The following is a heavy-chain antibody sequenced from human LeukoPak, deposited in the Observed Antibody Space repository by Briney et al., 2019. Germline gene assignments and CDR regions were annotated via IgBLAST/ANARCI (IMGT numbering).Heavy chain of an antibody. Sequence: GGSLRLSCSASGFTFSRYAMHWVRQAPGKGLESVSVISSNGGSTYYADSVKGRFTISRDNSKNTLYLQMSSLRAEDTAVYYCVKRSYCSSTSCSFDYWGQGTLVTVSS. J-gene: IGHJ4*02. V-gene: IGHV3-64D*06. D-gene: IGHD2-2*01. CDR1: GFTFSRYA. CDR3: VKRSYCSSTSCSFDY. CDR2: ISSNGGST.